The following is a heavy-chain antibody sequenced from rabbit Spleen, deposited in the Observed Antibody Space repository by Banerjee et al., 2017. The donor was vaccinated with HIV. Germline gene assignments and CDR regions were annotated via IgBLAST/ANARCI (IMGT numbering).Heavy chain of an antibody. CDR1: VLSFSSSYW. V-gene: IGHV1S45*01. Sequence: EESGGGLVKPEGSLTLTCTASVLSFSSSYWICWVRQAPGKGLERIECSYTGSGANDYASSAQVRFSIAKTSTTTVTLQMTSLAVADTATYFCARSINWSNRGLNLWGPGTLVTVS. J-gene: IGHJ4*01. D-gene: IGHD1-1*01. CDR3: ARSINWSNRGLNL. CDR2: SYTGSGAN.